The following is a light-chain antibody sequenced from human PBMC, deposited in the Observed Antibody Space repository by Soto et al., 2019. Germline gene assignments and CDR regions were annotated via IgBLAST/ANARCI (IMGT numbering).Light chain of an antibody. CDR2: DAS. J-gene: IGKJ3*01. CDR1: KNISSN. Sequence: EIVVTQSPATLSLSPGSRATLSCRASKNISSNLVWYHQKPGQAPRILMYDASYSVNGVPARFSGSGSGTEFTLTISSRQPEDFAVYYCQQHNDWPFTFGQGTKVDIK. V-gene: IGKV3D-15*01. CDR3: QQHNDWPFT.